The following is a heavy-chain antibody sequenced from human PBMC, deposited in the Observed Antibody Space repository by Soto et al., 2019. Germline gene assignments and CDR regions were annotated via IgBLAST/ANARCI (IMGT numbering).Heavy chain of an antibody. CDR2: INPHGGST. V-gene: IGHV1-46*01. Sequence: ASVKVSCKXPGDTFTSYYLNWVRQAPGQGLEWMGVINPHGGSTKYAQKFQGRITMTRDTSRSTVYMELSSLRSDDTAIYYCARSSGGNFGIIIEGSNWFDPWGRGTLVTVSS. J-gene: IGHJ5*02. CDR3: ARSSGGNFGIIIEGSNWFDP. CDR1: GDTFTSYY. D-gene: IGHD3-3*01.